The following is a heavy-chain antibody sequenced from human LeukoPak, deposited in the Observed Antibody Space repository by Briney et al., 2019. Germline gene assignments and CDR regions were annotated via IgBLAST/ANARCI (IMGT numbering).Heavy chain of an antibody. D-gene: IGHD1-26*01. CDR1: GGSISSGDYY. CDR3: ARARVVGATTPFDY. V-gene: IGHV4-30-4*08. Sequence: PSETLSLTCTVSGGSISSGDYYWSWIRQPPGKGLEWIGYIYYSGSTYYNPSLKSRVTISVDTSKNQFSLNLSSVTAADTAVYYCARARVVGATTPFDYWGQGTLVTVSS. J-gene: IGHJ4*02. CDR2: IYYSGST.